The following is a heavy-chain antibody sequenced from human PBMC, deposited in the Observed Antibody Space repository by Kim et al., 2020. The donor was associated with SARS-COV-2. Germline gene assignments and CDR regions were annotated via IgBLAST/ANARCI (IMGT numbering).Heavy chain of an antibody. V-gene: IGHV1-69*13. CDR2: IIPIFGTA. J-gene: IGHJ6*02. Sequence: SVKVSCKASGGTFSSYAISWVRQAPGQGLEWMGGIIPIFGTANYAQKFQGRVTITADESTSTAYMELSSLRSEDTAVYYCARGGYCTKGVCGYYYYGMDVWGHGTTVTASS. CDR3: ARGGYCTKGVCGYYYYGMDV. CDR1: GGTFSSYA. D-gene: IGHD2-8*01.